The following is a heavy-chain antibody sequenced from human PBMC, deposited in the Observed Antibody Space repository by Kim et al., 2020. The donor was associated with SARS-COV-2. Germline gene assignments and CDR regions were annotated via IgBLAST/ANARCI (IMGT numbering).Heavy chain of an antibody. J-gene: IGHJ6*02. Sequence: SETLSLTCTVSGGSISSGSYYWSWIRQPAGKGLEWIGRIYTSGSTNYNPSLKSRVTISVDTSKNQFSLKLSSVTAADTAVYYCARDNMRGGGYDDYYYYGMDVWGQGTTVTVSS. V-gene: IGHV4-61*02. CDR3: ARDNMRGGGYDDYYYYGMDV. CDR2: IYTSGST. CDR1: GGSISSGSYY. D-gene: IGHD5-12*01.